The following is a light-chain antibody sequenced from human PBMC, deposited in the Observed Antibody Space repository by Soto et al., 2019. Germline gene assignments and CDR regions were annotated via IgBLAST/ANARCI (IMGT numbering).Light chain of an antibody. Sequence: EIVLTQSPASLSVSRGERATLSCRASQSVSSSLAWYRRKPGQAPRLLIYDATNRASGVPARFSGSGSGTDFTLTISSLEPEDFAVYYCQYHANWPLTFGPGTKVDIK. J-gene: IGKJ3*01. CDR1: QSVSSS. V-gene: IGKV3-11*01. CDR3: QYHANWPLT. CDR2: DAT.